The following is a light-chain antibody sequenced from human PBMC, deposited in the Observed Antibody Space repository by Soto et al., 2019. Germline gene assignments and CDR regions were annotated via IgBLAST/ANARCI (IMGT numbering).Light chain of an antibody. CDR2: GAS. J-gene: IGKJ1*01. CDR3: QHYGS. V-gene: IGKV3-20*01. CDR1: EIISTNF. Sequence: EVVLTQSPGTLSLSPGERATLSCRASEIISTNFLAWYQQKPGQAPRLLMYGASRRATGIPGRISGSGSGTDFTLTISRLEPEDFAVYYCQHYGSFGQGTKVEIK.